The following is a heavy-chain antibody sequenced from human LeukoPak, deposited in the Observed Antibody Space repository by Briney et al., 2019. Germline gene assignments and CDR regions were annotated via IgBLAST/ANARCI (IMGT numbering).Heavy chain of an antibody. D-gene: IGHD6-19*01. J-gene: IGHJ5*02. CDR2: IYYSGST. CDR3: ARKAVVRFDP. V-gene: IGHV4-59*12. Sequence: SETLSLTCTVSGGSISSYYWSWIRQPPGKGLEWIGYIYYSGSTNYNPSLKSRVTISVDKSKNQFSLKLSSVTAADTAVYYCARKAVVRFDPWGQGTLVTVSS. CDR1: GGSISSYY.